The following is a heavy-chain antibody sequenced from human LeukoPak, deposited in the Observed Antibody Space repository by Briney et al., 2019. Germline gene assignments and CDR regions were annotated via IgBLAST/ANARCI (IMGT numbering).Heavy chain of an antibody. CDR3: ARDSSGILLH. CDR2: ISGSGRTM. D-gene: IGHD3-22*01. CDR1: GFTFSSYE. J-gene: IGHJ4*02. Sequence: PGGSLRLSCAASGFTFSSYEMNWVRKAPGKGLERVSYISGSGRTMSYADSVKGRFTISRDNAKNSLYLQMNSLRAEDTAVYYCARDSSGILLHWGQGTLVTVSS. V-gene: IGHV3-48*03.